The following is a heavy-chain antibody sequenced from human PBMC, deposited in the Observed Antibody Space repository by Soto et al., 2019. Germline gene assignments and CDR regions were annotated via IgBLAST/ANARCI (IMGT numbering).Heavy chain of an antibody. CDR1: GYTFTNYI. CDR3: ARVGPAYFYYCGGYCYPLSF. J-gene: IGHJ1*01. D-gene: IGHD2-21*02. CDR2: FNAGSGNT. Sequence: ASVKVSCKASGYTFTNYIIHWVRQAPGRRLEWMGWFNAGSGNTKYSQKFQDRVTITGDTSASTAYMELSSLTSEDTAVYYCARVGPAYFYYCGGYCYPLSFCGQGTLVTVSS. V-gene: IGHV1-3*01.